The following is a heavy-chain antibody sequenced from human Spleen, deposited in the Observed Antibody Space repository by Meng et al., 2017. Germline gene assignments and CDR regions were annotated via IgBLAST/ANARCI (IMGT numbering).Heavy chain of an antibody. D-gene: IGHD1-26*01. J-gene: IGHJ5*02. CDR1: GGSFSDYY. CDR3: ARAGGWFDP. Sequence: QVRLQESGPGLVRPSETLSLTCVVSGGSFSDYYWSWIRQPPGKGLEWIGEINHSGSTNYNPSLESRATISVDTSQNNLSLKLSSVTAADTAVYYCARAGGWFDPWGQGSLVTVSS. CDR2: INHSGST. V-gene: IGHV4-34*10.